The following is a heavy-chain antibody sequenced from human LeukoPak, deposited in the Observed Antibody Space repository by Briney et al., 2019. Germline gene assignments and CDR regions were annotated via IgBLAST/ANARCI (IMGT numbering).Heavy chain of an antibody. CDR2: INHSGST. CDR3: ATYGSGSTNPHAFDI. CDR1: GGSFSGYY. J-gene: IGHJ3*02. D-gene: IGHD3-10*01. Sequence: SETLSLTCAVYGGSFSGYYWSWIRQPPGKGLEWIGEINHSGSTNYNPSLKSRVTISVDASKNQFSLKLSSVTAADTAVYYCATYGSGSTNPHAFDIWGQGTMVTVSS. V-gene: IGHV4-34*01.